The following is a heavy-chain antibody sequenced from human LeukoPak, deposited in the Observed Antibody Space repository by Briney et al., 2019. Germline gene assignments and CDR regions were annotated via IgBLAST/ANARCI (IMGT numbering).Heavy chain of an antibody. V-gene: IGHV1-69*04. D-gene: IGHD4-17*01. CDR3: ARATVTTINNWFGP. Sequence: SVKVSCKASGGTFSSYAISWVRQAPGQGLEWMGRIIPILGIANYAQKFQGRVTITADKSTSTAYMELSSLRSEDTAVYYCARATVTTINNWFGPWGQGTLVTVSS. J-gene: IGHJ5*02. CDR2: IIPILGIA. CDR1: GGTFSSYA.